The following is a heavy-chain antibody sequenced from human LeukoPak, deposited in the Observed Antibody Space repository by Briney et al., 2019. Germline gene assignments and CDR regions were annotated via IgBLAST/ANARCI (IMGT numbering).Heavy chain of an antibody. Sequence: LGESLKISCKGSGYSFTSYWIGWVRQMPGKGLEWMGIIYPGDSDTRYSPSFQGQVTISADKSISTAYLQWSSLKASDTAMYYCARRLLYYYDSSGLNHPTDYFDYWGQGTLVTVSS. V-gene: IGHV5-51*01. CDR1: GYSFTSYW. J-gene: IGHJ4*02. CDR3: ARRLLYYYDSSGLNHPTDYFDY. D-gene: IGHD3-22*01. CDR2: IYPGDSDT.